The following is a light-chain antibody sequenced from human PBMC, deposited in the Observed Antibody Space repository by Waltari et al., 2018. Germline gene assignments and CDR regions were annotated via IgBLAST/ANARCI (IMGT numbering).Light chain of an antibody. CDR1: RILCSSNSRNC. CDR2: WSS. CDR3: QQCSNTPLT. V-gene: IGKV4-1*01. J-gene: IGKJ4*01. Sequence: DIVMTQSPDSLAVSLGERATITCKSSRILCSSNSRNCLDWYQQKPGQPPKLLAYWSSTRESGVPDRFSASGSGTDFTLTISSLQAEDVAVYYCQQCSNTPLTFGGGTRVEIK.